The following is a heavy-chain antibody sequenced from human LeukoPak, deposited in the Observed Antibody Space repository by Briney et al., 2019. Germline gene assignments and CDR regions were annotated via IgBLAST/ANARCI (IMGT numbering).Heavy chain of an antibody. Sequence: PGGSLRLSRAASGFTFSSYAMHWVRQAPGKGLEWVAVISYDGSNKYYADSVKGRFTISRDNSKNTLYLQMNSLRAEDTAVYYCARAGQGAFDIWGQGTMVTVSS. J-gene: IGHJ3*02. CDR3: ARAGQGAFDI. V-gene: IGHV3-30*04. CDR2: ISYDGSNK. CDR1: GFTFSSYA.